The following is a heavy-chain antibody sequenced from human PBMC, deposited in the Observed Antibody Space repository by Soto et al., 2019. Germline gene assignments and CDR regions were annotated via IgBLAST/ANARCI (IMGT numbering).Heavy chain of an antibody. V-gene: IGHV4-59*01. J-gene: IGHJ4*02. Sequence: PSETLSLTCTLSGSSISSYYWSWIRQPPGKGLEWIGYIYYSGSTNYNPSLKSRVTISVDTSKNQFSLKLSSVTAADTAVYYCARATYGDYVVDYWGQGTLVTVSS. CDR2: IYYSGST. CDR3: ARATYGDYVVDY. D-gene: IGHD4-17*01. CDR1: GSSISSYY.